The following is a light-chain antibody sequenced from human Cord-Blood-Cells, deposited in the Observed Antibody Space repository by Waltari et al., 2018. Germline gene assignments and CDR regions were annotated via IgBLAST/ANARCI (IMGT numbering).Light chain of an antibody. CDR2: WAS. J-gene: IGKJ5*01. CDR3: QQYYSTPIT. CDR1: QSVLYSSNNKNY. Sequence: DIVMTQSPDSLAVSLGERATINCKSSQSVLYSSNNKNYLAGYQQKPGQPPNLLIYWASTRESGVPHRFSGSGSGTDFTLTISSLQAEDVAVYYCQQYYSTPITFGQGTRLEIK. V-gene: IGKV4-1*01.